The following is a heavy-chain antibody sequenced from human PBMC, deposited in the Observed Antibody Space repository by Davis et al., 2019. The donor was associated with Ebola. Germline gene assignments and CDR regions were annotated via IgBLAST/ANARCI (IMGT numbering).Heavy chain of an antibody. V-gene: IGHV3-74*01. Sequence: GESLKISCAASGFTFSSYWMHWVRQAPGKGLVWVSRINSDGSSTSYADSVKGRFTISRDNAKNTLYLQMNSLRAEDTAVYYCARYPFLEWLFSGRYYYYGMDVWGKGTTVTVSS. CDR3: ARYPFLEWLFSGRYYYYGMDV. D-gene: IGHD3-3*01. CDR2: INSDGSST. J-gene: IGHJ6*04. CDR1: GFTFSSYW.